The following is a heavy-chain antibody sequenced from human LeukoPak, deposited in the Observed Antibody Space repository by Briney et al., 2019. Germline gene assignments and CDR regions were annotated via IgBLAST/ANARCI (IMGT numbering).Heavy chain of an antibody. V-gene: IGHV3-23*01. CDR1: GFTFSRYT. CDR3: ANLVGATRSNWFDP. D-gene: IGHD1-26*01. CDR2: ISGSDGDT. J-gene: IGHJ5*02. Sequence: PGGSLRLSCIASGFTFSRYTMSWVRQAPGKGLEWVSGISGSDGDTFHADSVKGRFTISRDNSKNTVYLQMNSLRAEDTAVYYCANLVGATRSNWFDPWGQGTLVTVSS.